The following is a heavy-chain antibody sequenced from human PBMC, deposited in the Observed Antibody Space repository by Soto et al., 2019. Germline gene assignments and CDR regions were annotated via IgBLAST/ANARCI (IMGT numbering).Heavy chain of an antibody. J-gene: IGHJ4*02. CDR3: ARSVEMATTAYFDY. CDR1: GGSISSYY. CDR2: IYYSGST. D-gene: IGHD5-12*01. V-gene: IGHV4-59*08. Sequence: QVQLQESGPGLVKPSETLSLTCTVSGGSISSYYWSWIRQPPGKGLEWIGYIYYSGSTHYNPSLKSRVTIPVHTSKNQFSLKLRSVTAADTAVYYCARSVEMATTAYFDYWGQGTLVTVSS.